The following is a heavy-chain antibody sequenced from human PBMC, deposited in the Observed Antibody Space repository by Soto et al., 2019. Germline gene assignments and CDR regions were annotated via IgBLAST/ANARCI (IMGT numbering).Heavy chain of an antibody. CDR1: GDSVSSNSPA. D-gene: IGHD2-21*02. CDR3: VRRGDSRTIDF. J-gene: IGHJ3*01. CDR2: TYYRSKWYN. V-gene: IGHV6-1*01. Sequence: SQTLSITCASSGDSVSSNSPAWNWIRQSPSRGLEWLGRTYYRSKWYNDYAVSVKSRITINPDTSKNQFSLQLNSVTPEDTAVYFFVRRGDSRTIDFWGQGTMGT.